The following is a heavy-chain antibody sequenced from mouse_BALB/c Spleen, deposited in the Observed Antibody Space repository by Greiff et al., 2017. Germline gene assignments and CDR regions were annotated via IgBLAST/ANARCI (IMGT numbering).Heavy chain of an antibody. J-gene: IGHJ4*01. D-gene: IGHD2-10*02. V-gene: IGHV1-5*01. Sequence: VQLKQSGTVLVRPGASVKMSCKASGYSFTSYWMHWVNQRPGQGLEWIGAIYPGNSDTSYNQKFKGKAKLTAVTSTSTAYMELSSLTNEDSAVYYCWYGNGYYAMDYWGQGTSVTVSS. CDR2: IYPGNSDT. CDR1: GYSFTSYW. CDR3: WYGNGYYAMDY.